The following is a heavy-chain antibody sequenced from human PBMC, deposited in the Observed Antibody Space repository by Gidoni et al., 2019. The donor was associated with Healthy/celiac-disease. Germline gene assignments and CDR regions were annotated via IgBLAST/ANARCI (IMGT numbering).Heavy chain of an antibody. D-gene: IGHD3-10*01. CDR3: ARGLGVLLWFRELLPDDAFDI. J-gene: IGHJ3*02. CDR2: ISAYNGNT. V-gene: IGHV1-18*01. CDR1: GYPFTSYG. Sequence: QVQLVQSGAEVKKPGASVKVSCKASGYPFTSYGISWVRQAPGQGLEWMGWISAYNGNTNYAQKLQGRVTMTTDTSTSTAYMELRSLRSDDTAVYYCARGLGVLLWFRELLPDDAFDIWGQGTMVTVSS.